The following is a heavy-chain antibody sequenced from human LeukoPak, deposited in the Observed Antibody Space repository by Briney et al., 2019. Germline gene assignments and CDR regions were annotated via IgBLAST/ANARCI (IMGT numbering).Heavy chain of an antibody. Sequence: GGSLRLSCAVSGITLSNYGMSWVRQAPGKLLELVSGISGSGGNTYYADSVKGRFTISRDNSKNTLYLQMNSLRAEDTAVYFCAKRGVVIRVILVGFHKEAYYFDSWGQGALVTVSS. CDR3: AKRGVVIRVILVGFHKEAYYFDS. V-gene: IGHV3-23*01. J-gene: IGHJ4*02. CDR1: GITLSNYG. CDR2: ISGSGGNT. D-gene: IGHD3-22*01.